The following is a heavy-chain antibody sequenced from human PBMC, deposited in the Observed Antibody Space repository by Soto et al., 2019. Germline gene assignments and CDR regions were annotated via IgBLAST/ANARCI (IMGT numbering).Heavy chain of an antibody. CDR3: ARGGVNGHYVGY. CDR2: INHSGST. Sequence: LAHTCGVEGGSIVGYYWSRIRKPPGKGLEWIGEINHSGSTNYNPSLKSRVTISIDTSKNQFSLKLSSVTAADTAVYYCARGGVNGHYVGYWGQGPLVTSPQ. J-gene: IGHJ4*02. V-gene: IGHV4-34*01. D-gene: IGHD1-1*01. CDR1: GGSIVGYY.